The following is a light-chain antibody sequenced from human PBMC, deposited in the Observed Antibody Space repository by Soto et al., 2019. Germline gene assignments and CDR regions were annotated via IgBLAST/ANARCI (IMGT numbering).Light chain of an antibody. Sequence: DIQMTQSPSSLSASIGDSVTITCRASQTISSWLAWYQQKPGKAPKLLIYKASTLKSGVPSRFSGSGSGTDFTLSINSLQPEDFATYYCQQTYSTPLTFGGGTKVDIK. CDR2: KAS. CDR3: QQTYSTPLT. V-gene: IGKV1-5*03. J-gene: IGKJ4*01. CDR1: QTISSW.